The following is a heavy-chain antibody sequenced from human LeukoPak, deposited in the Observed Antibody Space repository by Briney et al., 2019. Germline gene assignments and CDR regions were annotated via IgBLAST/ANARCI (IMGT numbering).Heavy chain of an antibody. CDR2: IYYSGST. CDR1: GGSISSSNYY. J-gene: IGHJ4*02. CDR3: ASPSGTYYSRFHY. Sequence: SETLPLTCTVSGGSISSSNYYWGWIRQPPGKGLEWIGSIYYSGSTYYNPSLKSRVTISVDTSKNQFSLKLTSVIAADTAVYYCASPSGTYYSRFHYWGQGALVTVSS. D-gene: IGHD1-26*01. V-gene: IGHV4-39*01.